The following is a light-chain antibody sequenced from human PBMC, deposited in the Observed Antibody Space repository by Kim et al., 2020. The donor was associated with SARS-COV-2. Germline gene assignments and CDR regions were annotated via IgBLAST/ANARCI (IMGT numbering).Light chain of an antibody. CDR3: QYYDGSPLI. CDR2: GAS. Sequence: EILLTQSPGTLSLSPGERATLSCRASQSVNSDLLVWYQQKPGQAPRLLIHGASNRATGIPDRFSGSGYHTDFTLTISRLELEDSAVYYCQYYDGSPLIFGGGTKLE. CDR1: QSVNSDL. V-gene: IGKV3-20*01. J-gene: IGKJ4*01.